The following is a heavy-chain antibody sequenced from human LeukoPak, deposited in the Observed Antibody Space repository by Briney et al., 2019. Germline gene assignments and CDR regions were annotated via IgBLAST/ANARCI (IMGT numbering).Heavy chain of an antibody. J-gene: IGHJ4*02. D-gene: IGHD3-22*01. CDR2: ISGSGGTT. CDR1: GFTFSSYA. V-gene: IGHV3-23*01. Sequence: GGSLRLSCAASGFTFSSYAMSWVRQAPGKGLELVSGISGSGGTTYYADSVKGRFTISRDNSKNTLYLQLNSLRAEDTAIYYCAKDLAYYYDSTGYYFDYWGQGTLVTVSS. CDR3: AKDLAYYYDSTGYYFDY.